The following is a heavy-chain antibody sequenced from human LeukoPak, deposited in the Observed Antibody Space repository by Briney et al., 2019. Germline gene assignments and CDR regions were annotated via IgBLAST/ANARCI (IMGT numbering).Heavy chain of an antibody. CDR1: GYSISSGYY. CDR2: IYHSGST. D-gene: IGHD3-3*01. V-gene: IGHV4-38-2*02. J-gene: IGHJ5*02. Sequence: SETLSLTCTVSGYSISSGYYWGWIRQPPGKGLEWIGSIYHSGSTYYNPSLKSRVTISVDTSKNQFSLKLSSVTAADTAVYYCARAKFLESSWFDPWGQGTLVTVSS. CDR3: ARAKFLESSWFDP.